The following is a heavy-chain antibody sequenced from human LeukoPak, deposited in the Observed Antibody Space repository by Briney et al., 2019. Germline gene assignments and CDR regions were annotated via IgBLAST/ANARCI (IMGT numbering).Heavy chain of an antibody. Sequence: PSETLSLTCTVSGGSISSSSYYWGWIRQPPGKGLEWNGCIYYSGCTYYTPSPKSRVTISVDTPKNQFSLKPRSVTTADTAVYYCARLTHCSSTSCYGYYFDYWGQGTLVTVSS. J-gene: IGHJ4*02. CDR2: IYYSGCT. V-gene: IGHV4-39*01. D-gene: IGHD2-2*01. CDR1: GGSISSSSYY. CDR3: ARLTHCSSTSCYGYYFDY.